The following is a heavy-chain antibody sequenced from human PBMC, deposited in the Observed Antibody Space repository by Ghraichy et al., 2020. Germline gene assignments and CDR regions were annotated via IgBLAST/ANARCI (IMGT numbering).Heavy chain of an antibody. D-gene: IGHD6-19*01. Sequence: ASVKVSCKASGYTFTSYGISWVRQAPGQGLEWMGWISAYNGNTNYAQKLQGRVTMTTDTSTSTAYLELRSLRSDDTAVYYCARDPGVAVAGTGDYWGQGTLVTVSS. CDR2: ISAYNGNT. V-gene: IGHV1-18*01. CDR1: GYTFTSYG. J-gene: IGHJ4*02. CDR3: ARDPGVAVAGTGDY.